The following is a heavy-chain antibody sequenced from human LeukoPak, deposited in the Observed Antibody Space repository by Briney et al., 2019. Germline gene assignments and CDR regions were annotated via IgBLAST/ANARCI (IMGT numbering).Heavy chain of an antibody. V-gene: IGHV3-30*03. CDR1: AFTFSSYG. J-gene: IGHJ4*02. CDR2: ISYDGSNK. D-gene: IGHD6-19*01. Sequence: GESLRLSCAASAFTFSSYGIHWVRPAPGKGLEWVAVISYDGSNKYYADSVKGRFTISRDNSKNTLYLQMNSLRAEDTAVYYCATAVADYFDYWGQGTLVTVSS. CDR3: ATAVADYFDY.